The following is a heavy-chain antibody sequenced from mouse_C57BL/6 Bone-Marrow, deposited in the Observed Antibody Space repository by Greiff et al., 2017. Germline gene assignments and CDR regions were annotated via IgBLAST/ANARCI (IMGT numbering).Heavy chain of an antibody. CDR1: GFTFSDYY. V-gene: IGHV5-12*01. D-gene: IGHD1-1*01. J-gene: IGHJ2*01. Sequence: EVKLVESGGGLVQPGGSLKLSCAASGFTFSDYYMYWVRQTPEKRLEWVAYISNGGGSTYYPDTVKGRFTISRDNAKNTLYLQMSRLKSEDTAMYYCARRGTTVVDYWGQGTTRTVSS. CDR3: ARRGTTVVDY. CDR2: ISNGGGST.